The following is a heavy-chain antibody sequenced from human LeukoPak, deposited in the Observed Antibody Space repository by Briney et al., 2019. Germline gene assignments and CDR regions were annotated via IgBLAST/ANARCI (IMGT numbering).Heavy chain of an antibody. Sequence: SETLSLTCTVSGGSISSSSYYWGWIRQPPGKGLEWIGSIYYSGSTYYNPSLKSRVTISVDTSKNQFSLKLSSVTAADTAVYYCARGEVGYSYGYRGTRDYYYYYYMDVWGKGTTVTVSS. D-gene: IGHD5-18*01. CDR3: ARGEVGYSYGYRGTRDYYYYYYMDV. CDR2: IYYSGST. V-gene: IGHV4-39*07. J-gene: IGHJ6*03. CDR1: GGSISSSSYY.